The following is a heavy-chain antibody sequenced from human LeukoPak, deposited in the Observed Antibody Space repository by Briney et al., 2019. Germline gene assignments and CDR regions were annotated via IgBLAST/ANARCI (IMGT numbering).Heavy chain of an antibody. CDR1: GGSISVDF. V-gene: IGHV4-59*01. CDR3: ARGGLENGYHSNDGFDI. Sequence: SETLSLTRTVSGGSISVDFRSWIRQPPGKGLECIGYIYYSGSSKYNPSLKSRVTMSVDTSRNQFSLKLSSVTAADKAVYYCARGGLENGYHSNDGFDIWGQGTMVTVSS. CDR2: IYYSGSS. D-gene: IGHD3-22*01. J-gene: IGHJ3*02.